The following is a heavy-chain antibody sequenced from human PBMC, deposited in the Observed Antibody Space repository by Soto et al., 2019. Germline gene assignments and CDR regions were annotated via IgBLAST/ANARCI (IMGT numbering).Heavy chain of an antibody. Sequence: SGPTLVNPTQTLTLTCTFSGFSLSTSGMCVSWIRQPPGKALEWLALIDWDDDKYYSTSLKTRLSISKNTSKNQVVLTMTNMDPVDTATYYCARTRDYDDTYYFDPWGQGTLVTVSS. V-gene: IGHV2-70*01. D-gene: IGHD3-3*01. J-gene: IGHJ4*02. CDR2: IDWDDDK. CDR1: GFSLSTSGMC. CDR3: ARTRDYDDTYYFDP.